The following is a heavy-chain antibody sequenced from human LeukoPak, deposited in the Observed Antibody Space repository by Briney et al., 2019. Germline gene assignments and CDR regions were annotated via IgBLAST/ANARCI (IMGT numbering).Heavy chain of an antibody. J-gene: IGHJ4*02. CDR3: ARDETYDYESNGYLGF. CDR2: IRHDGSET. CDR1: GFPFSSYW. D-gene: IGHD3-22*01. V-gene: IGHV3-7*01. Sequence: PGGSLRLSCAASGFPFSSYWMSWVRQAPGKGLEWVANIRHDGSETYYVDSLRGRFTISRDNAKNLVYLQMSSLRAEDTAIYYCARDETYDYESNGYLGFWGQGTVVTVSS.